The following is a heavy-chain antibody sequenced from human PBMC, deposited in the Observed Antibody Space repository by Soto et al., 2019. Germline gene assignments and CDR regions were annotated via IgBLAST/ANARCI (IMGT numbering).Heavy chain of an antibody. CDR3: AKDTVRGSHWGRGDY. J-gene: IGHJ4*02. CDR2: ISYDGSNK. V-gene: IGHV3-30*18. CDR1: GFTFSSYG. D-gene: IGHD3-16*01. Sequence: QVQLVESGGGVIQPGRSLRLSCAASGFTFSSYGMHWVRQAPGKGLEWVAVISYDGSNKYYADSVKGRFTISRDNSKNTLYVQMNSLRAEDTAVYYCAKDTVRGSHWGRGDYWGQGTLVTVSS.